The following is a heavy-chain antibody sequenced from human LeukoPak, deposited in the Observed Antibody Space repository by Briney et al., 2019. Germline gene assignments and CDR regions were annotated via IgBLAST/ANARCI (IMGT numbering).Heavy chain of an antibody. CDR2: VTRSATT. V-gene: IGHV3-23*01. CDR3: TRMSGWDFQKCHFKR. Sequence: PGASLRLSCAVSGFAFRDFAMSWVRQAPGKGLEWVSMVTRSATTYYTGSVMGRFTISRDNSRDTLYLQMDRLRVEDTAVYYCTRMSGWDFQKCHFKRWGQGSLVTVSS. D-gene: IGHD1-26*01. CDR1: GFAFRDFA. J-gene: IGHJ4*02.